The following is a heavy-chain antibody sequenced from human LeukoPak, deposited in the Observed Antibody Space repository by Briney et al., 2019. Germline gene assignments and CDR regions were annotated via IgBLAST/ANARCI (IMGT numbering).Heavy chain of an antibody. J-gene: IGHJ4*02. Sequence: SETLSLTCTVSGGSISSSSYYWGWIRQPPGKGLEWIGSIYYSGSTYYNPSLKSRVTISVDTSKNQFSLKLSSVTAADTAVYYCARPMNGGYDFDYWGQGTLVTVSS. CDR2: IYYSGST. D-gene: IGHD3-16*01. CDR1: GGSISSSSYY. CDR3: ARPMNGGYDFDY. V-gene: IGHV4-39*01.